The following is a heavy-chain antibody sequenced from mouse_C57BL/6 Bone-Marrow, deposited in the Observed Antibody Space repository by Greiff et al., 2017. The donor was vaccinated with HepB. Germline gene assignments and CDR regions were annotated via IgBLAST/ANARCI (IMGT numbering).Heavy chain of an antibody. CDR1: GFTFTDYY. CDR2: IRNKANGYTT. Sequence: EVKLVESGGGLVQPGGSLSLSCAASGFTFTDYYMSWVRQPPGKALEWLGFIRNKANGYTTEYSASVKGRFTISRANSQSILYLQMNALGAEDSATYYCARCGYGFDYWGQGTTLTVSS. D-gene: IGHD2-2*01. V-gene: IGHV7-3*01. CDR3: ARCGYGFDY. J-gene: IGHJ2*01.